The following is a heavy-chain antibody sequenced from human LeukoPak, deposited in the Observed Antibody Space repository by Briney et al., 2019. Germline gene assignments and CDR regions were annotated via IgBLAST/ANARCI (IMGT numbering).Heavy chain of an antibody. CDR2: ISGSGGST. Sequence: PGGSLRLSCAASGFTFSNYAMSWVRQAPGKGLEWVSAISGSGGSTYYADFVKGRFTISRDNSKNTLYLQMNSLRAEDTAVYYCAKSVRLYGSGSYASDYWGQGTLVTVSS. V-gene: IGHV3-23*01. CDR1: GFTFSNYA. D-gene: IGHD3-10*01. J-gene: IGHJ4*02. CDR3: AKSVRLYGSGSYASDY.